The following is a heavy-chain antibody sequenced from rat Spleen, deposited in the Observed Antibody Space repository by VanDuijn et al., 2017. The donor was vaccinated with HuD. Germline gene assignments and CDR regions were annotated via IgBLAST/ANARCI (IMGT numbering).Heavy chain of an antibody. CDR3: SRQWDY. CDR2: ISYEGSP. CDR1: GLSFSNYD. Sequence: EVQLVESGGGLVQPGRSLTLSCTASGLSFSNYDMAWVRQAPTKGLEWVASISYEGSPYYGDSVKGRFTISRDNAKSTLYLQMNSLRSEDTATYYCSRQWDYWGQGVMVTVSS. V-gene: IGHV5-22*01. J-gene: IGHJ2*01.